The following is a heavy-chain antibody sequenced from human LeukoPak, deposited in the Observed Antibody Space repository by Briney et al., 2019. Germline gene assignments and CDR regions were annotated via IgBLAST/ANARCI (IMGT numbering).Heavy chain of an antibody. D-gene: IGHD6-13*01. CDR3: ARGAAVVGYGMDV. CDR2: IIPILGTA. Sequence: SVKVSCKASGGTFSSYAISWVRQAPGQGLEWMGGIIPILGTANYAQKFQGRVTITANESTSTAYMELSSLRSEDTAVYYCARGAAVVGYGMDVWGQGTTVTVSS. J-gene: IGHJ6*02. V-gene: IGHV1-69*13. CDR1: GGTFSSYA.